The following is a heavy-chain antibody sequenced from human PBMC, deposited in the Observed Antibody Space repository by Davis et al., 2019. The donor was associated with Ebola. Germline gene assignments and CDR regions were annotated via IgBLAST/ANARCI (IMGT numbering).Heavy chain of an antibody. V-gene: IGHV5-51*01. CDR2: IYPRDSDI. CDR3: ARTGKRSMVATAL. Sequence: GESLKISCKVSGYTFTDHWIAWVRQMPGKGLEWMGIIYPRDSDIRYRPSFEGHVTISTDKSISTAYLQWSSLKASDTAMYYCARTGKRSMVATALWGQGTLVTVSS. CDR1: GYTFTDHW. J-gene: IGHJ4*02. D-gene: IGHD5-12*01.